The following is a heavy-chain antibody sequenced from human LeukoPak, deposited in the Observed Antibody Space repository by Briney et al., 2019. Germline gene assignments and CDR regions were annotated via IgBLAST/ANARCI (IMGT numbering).Heavy chain of an antibody. CDR3: ARDSPGDLWDY. J-gene: IGHJ4*02. V-gene: IGHV3-66*03. Sequence: GGSLRLSCAASGFTFSTYYMSWVRQAPGKGLEWVSNIYNTGSTNYAVSVKGRFTISRDNSKNPLYLQMNSLRAEDTAVYYCARDSPGDLWDYWGQGTLVTVSS. CDR2: IYNTGST. D-gene: IGHD7-27*01. CDR1: GFTFSTYY.